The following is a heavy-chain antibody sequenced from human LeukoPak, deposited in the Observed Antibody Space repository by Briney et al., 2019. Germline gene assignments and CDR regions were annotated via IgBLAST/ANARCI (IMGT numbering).Heavy chain of an antibody. J-gene: IGHJ4*02. V-gene: IGHV3-21*04. CDR1: GFTFSSYT. CDR3: AKPLTGGGSWPPFDS. CDR2: ISSSSGYI. D-gene: IGHD2-15*01. Sequence: GSLRLSCEASGFTFSSYTLTWVRQAPGKGLEWVSSISSSSGYIYYADSVKGRFTISRDNAKRSLYLQMNSLRDEDTAVYYCAKPLTGGGSWPPFDSWGQGTLVTVSS.